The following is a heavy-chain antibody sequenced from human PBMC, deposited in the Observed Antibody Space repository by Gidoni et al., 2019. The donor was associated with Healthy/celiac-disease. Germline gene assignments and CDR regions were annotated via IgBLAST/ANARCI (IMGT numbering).Heavy chain of an antibody. CDR3: ARLSITGTTNYYYGMDV. D-gene: IGHD1-7*01. V-gene: IGHV2-70*01. CDR2: IDWDDDK. CDR1: GFSLSTSGMC. J-gene: IGHJ6*02. Sequence: QVTLRESGPALVKPTQPLTLTCPFSGFSLSTSGMCVSWIRQPPGKALEWLALIDWDDDKYYSTSLKTRLTISKDTSKNQVVLTMTNMDPVDTATYYCARLSITGTTNYYYGMDVWGQGTTVTVSS.